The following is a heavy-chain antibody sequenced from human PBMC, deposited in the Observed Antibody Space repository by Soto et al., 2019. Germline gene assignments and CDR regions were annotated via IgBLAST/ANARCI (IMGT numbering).Heavy chain of an antibody. Sequence: QVQLVQSGAEVKKPGSSVKVSCKASGGTFSSYAISWVRQAPGQGLEWMGGIIPIFGTANYAQKFQGRVTITADESTSTAYMELSSLRSEDTAVYYCARDRRGNDFWSGSRVYYYGMDVWGQGTTVTVSS. CDR1: GGTFSSYA. D-gene: IGHD3-3*01. CDR2: IIPIFGTA. J-gene: IGHJ6*02. CDR3: ARDRRGNDFWSGSRVYYYGMDV. V-gene: IGHV1-69*01.